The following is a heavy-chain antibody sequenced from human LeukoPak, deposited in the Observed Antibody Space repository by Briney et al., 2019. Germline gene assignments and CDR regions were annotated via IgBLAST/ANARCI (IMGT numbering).Heavy chain of an antibody. Sequence: SQTLSLTCAVSGGSISSSGYSWSWIRQPPGKGLEWIGYIYHSGSAYYNPSLKSRVTISVDRSKNQFSLKLSSVTAADTAVYYCARVASGGSSWADYWGQGTLVTVSS. CDR3: ARVASGGSSWADY. CDR2: IYHSGSA. J-gene: IGHJ4*02. CDR1: GGSISSSGYS. D-gene: IGHD6-13*01. V-gene: IGHV4-30-2*01.